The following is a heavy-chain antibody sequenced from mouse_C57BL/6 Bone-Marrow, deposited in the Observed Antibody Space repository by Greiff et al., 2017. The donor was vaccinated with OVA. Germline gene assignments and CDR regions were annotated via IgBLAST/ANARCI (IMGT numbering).Heavy chain of an antibody. CDR3: ARTPWIYYDYDGDAMDY. CDR1: GFNIKDYY. CDR2: IDPEDGET. D-gene: IGHD2-4*01. J-gene: IGHJ4*01. Sequence: VQLQQSGAELVKPGASVKLSCTASGFNIKDYYMHWVKQRTEQGLEWIGRIDPEDGETKYAPKFQGKATITADTSSNTACLQLSSLTSEDTAVYYCARTPWIYYDYDGDAMDYWGQGTSVTVSS. V-gene: IGHV14-2*01.